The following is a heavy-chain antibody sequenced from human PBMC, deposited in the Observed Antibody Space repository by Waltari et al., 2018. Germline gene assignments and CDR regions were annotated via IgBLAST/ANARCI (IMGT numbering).Heavy chain of an antibody. V-gene: IGHV1-8*02. Sequence: QMQLVQSGAEVKKPGASVKVSCKASGYPFSDYDINWVRQGTGHGLEWMGWINPKSGNTVSAQNFQDRVTITRDPSTSTVYMELGSLRSDDAAVYYCARVHYDFWSGYYIWGQGTLVTVPS. CDR3: ARVHYDFWSGYYI. J-gene: IGHJ4*02. CDR1: GYPFSDYD. CDR2: INPKSGNT. D-gene: IGHD3-3*01.